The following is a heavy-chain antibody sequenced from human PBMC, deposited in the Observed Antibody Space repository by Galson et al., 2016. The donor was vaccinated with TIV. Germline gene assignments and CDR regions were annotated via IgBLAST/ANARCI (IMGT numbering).Heavy chain of an antibody. CDR1: GFSLTTSGMC. V-gene: IGHV2-70*11. J-gene: IGHJ4*02. Sequence: PALVKPTQTLTLTCTFSGFSLTTSGMCVSWIRQPPGKALEWLARIDWDDDQYYSTSLRTRLTISKGTSKNQVVLTMTNMDPVDTATYYCARRGPRGDTDYWGQGTFVTVSS. CDR2: IDWDDDQ. CDR3: ARRGPRGDTDY.